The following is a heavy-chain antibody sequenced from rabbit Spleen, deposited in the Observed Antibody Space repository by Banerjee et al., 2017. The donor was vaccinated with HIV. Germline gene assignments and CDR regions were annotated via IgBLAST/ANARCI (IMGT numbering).Heavy chain of an antibody. Sequence: QEQLEESGGDLVKPGAFLTLTCTASGFSFNNNYVMCWVRQAPGKGLEWIACISAGSSGSTYYASWAKGRFTISKTSSTTVTLQLNSLTAADTAAYFCARDGYSRGWGIILYYFNLWGPGTLVTVS. J-gene: IGHJ4*01. CDR3: ARDGYSRGWGIILYYFNL. D-gene: IGHD4-1*01. CDR1: GFSFNNNYV. V-gene: IGHV1S45*01. CDR2: ISAGSSGST.